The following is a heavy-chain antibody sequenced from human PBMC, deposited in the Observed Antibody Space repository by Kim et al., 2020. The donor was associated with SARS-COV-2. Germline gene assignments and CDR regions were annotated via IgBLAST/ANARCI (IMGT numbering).Heavy chain of an antibody. V-gene: IGHV3-23*01. J-gene: IGHJ6*02. Sequence: VKGRFTISRDNSKNTLYLQINRLRAEDTAVYYCAKEGRGDYVFYYYGMDVWGQGTTVTVSS. CDR3: AKEGRGDYVFYYYGMDV. D-gene: IGHD4-17*01.